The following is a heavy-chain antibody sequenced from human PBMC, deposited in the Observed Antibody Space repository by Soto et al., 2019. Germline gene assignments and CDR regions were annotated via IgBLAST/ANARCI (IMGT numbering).Heavy chain of an antibody. Sequence: ASETLSLTCAVYGGSFSGYYWTWIRQPPGTGLEWIGEINHSGSTNYNPSLKSRLIISRDTAKNQFSLKLSSVTAADTAVYYCARRIPTAGLFDYWGQGALVTVSS. CDR3: ARRIPTAGLFDY. D-gene: IGHD6-13*01. J-gene: IGHJ4*02. CDR1: GGSFSGYY. CDR2: INHSGST. V-gene: IGHV4-34*09.